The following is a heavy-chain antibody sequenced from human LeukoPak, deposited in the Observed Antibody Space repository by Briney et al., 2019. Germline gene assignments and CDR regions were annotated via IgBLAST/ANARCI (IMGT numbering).Heavy chain of an antibody. D-gene: IGHD2/OR15-2a*01. CDR3: ARTLPYYYYMDV. CDR2: IYTSGST. V-gene: IGHV4-61*02. CDR1: GGSISSGSYY. J-gene: IGHJ6*03. Sequence: SQTLSLTCTVSGGSISSGSYYWSWIRQPAGKGLEWIGRIYTSGSTNYNPSLKSRVTISVDTSKNQFSLKLSSVTAADTAVYYCARTLPYYYYMDVWGKRTTVTVSS.